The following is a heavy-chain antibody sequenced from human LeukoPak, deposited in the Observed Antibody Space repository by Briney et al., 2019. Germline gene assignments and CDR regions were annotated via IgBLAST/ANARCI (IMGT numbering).Heavy chain of an antibody. CDR1: GGTFSCYA. CDR2: IIPILGIA. D-gene: IGHD6-13*01. Sequence: GSSVKVSCKASGGTFSCYAISWVRQAPGQGLEWMGRIIPILGIANYAQKFQGRVTITADKSTSTAYMELSSLRSEDTAVYYCVVAAAGDWYFDLWGRGTLVTVSS. CDR3: VVAAAGDWYFDL. J-gene: IGHJ2*01. V-gene: IGHV1-69*04.